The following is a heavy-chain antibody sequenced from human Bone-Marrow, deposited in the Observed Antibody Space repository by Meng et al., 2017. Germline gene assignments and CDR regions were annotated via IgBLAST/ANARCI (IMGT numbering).Heavy chain of an antibody. D-gene: IGHD4-11*01. V-gene: IGHV4-34*01. J-gene: IGHJ4*02. CDR3: ARGPTTMAHDFDY. Sequence: QVQRQQSGAGLLMPSETLSLTCVVSGGSFSDYYWSWIRQPPGKGLEWIGEINHSGSTNYNPSLEGRATISVDTSQNNLSLRLSSVTAADSAVYYCARGPTTMAHDFDYWGQGTLVTVSS. CDR1: GGSFSDYY. CDR2: INHSGST.